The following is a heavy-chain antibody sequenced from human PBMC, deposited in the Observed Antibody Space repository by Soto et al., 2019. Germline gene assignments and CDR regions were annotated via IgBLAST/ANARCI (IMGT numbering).Heavy chain of an antibody. D-gene: IGHD2-15*01. J-gene: IGHJ5*02. CDR3: AKDSRSHPHGSFEP. CDR1: GFTFSSYA. CDR2: ISGSGDYT. Sequence: EVQLLESGGGLVQPGESLRLSCSASGFTFSSYAMTWVRQAPGKGLEWVSSISGSGDYTYFADSVKGRFTISRDNSKDTIYLHMNSLRVEDTAVYYCAKDSRSHPHGSFEPWGQGTLVTVAS. V-gene: IGHV3-23*01.